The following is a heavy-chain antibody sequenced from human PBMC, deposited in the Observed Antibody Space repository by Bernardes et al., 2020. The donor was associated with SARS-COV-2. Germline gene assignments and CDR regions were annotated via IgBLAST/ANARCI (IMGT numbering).Heavy chain of an antibody. CDR2: ISYDGSNK. V-gene: IGHV3-30-3*01. J-gene: IGHJ6*02. CDR1: GFTFSSYA. D-gene: IGHD4-17*01. Sequence: GGSLRLSCAASGFTFSSYAMHWVRQAPGKGLEWVALISYDGSNKYYADSVKGRFTLSRDNSKNTLYLQMNSLRAEDTAVYYCARGYGGNYYYGMDVWGHGTTVTVSS. CDR3: ARGYGGNYYYGMDV.